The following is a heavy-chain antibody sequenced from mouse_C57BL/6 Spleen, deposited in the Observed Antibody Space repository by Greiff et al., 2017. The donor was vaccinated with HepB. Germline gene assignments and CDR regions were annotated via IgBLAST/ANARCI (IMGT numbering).Heavy chain of an antibody. J-gene: IGHJ3*01. CDR2: ISSGSSTI. CDR1: GFTFSDYG. D-gene: IGHD4-1*01. CDR3: ARPGSLLTGEAGFAY. Sequence: EVQLVESGGGLVKPGGSLKLSCAASGFTFSDYGMHWVRQAPEKGLEWVAYISSGSSTIYYADTVKGRFTISRDNAKNTLFLQMTSRRSEDTAMYYCARPGSLLTGEAGFAYWGQGTLVTVSA. V-gene: IGHV5-17*01.